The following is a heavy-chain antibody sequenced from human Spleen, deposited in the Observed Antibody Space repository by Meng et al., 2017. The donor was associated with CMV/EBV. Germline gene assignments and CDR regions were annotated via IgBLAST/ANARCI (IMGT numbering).Heavy chain of an antibody. J-gene: IGHJ4*02. Sequence: EVQLVESGGXXXXXGXSLXLSCAASGFTFSSYSMNWVRQAPGKGLEWVSSISSSSYIYYADSVKGRFTISRDNAKNSLYLQMNSLRAEDTAVYYCARGAYSSGWYGYYWGQGTLVTVSS. CDR3: ARGAYSSGWYGYY. V-gene: IGHV3-21*01. CDR2: ISSSSYI. CDR1: GFTFSSYS. D-gene: IGHD6-19*01.